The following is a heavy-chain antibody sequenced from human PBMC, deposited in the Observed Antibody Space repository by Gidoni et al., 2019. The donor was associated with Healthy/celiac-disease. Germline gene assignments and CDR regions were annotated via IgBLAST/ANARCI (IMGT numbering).Heavy chain of an antibody. J-gene: IGHJ4*02. V-gene: IGHV1-69*06. D-gene: IGHD3-22*01. CDR3: ARLSYYDSSFYFDY. CDR1: GGTFRSYA. CDR2: IIPIFGTA. Sequence: QVQLVQSGAEVKKPGSSVKVSCKASGGTFRSYAISWVRQAPGQGLEWMGGIIPIFGTANYAQKFQGRVTITADKSTSTAYMELSSLRSEDTAVYYCARLSYYDSSFYFDYWGQGTLVTVSS.